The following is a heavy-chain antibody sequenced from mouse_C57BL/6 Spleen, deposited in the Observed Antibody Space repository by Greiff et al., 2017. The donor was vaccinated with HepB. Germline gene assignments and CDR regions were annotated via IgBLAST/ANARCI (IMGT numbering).Heavy chain of an antibody. CDR3: ARRGVPQLGLYWYFDV. Sequence: QVQLKESGPGLVQPSQSLSITCTVSGFSLTSYGVHWVRQSPGKGLEWLGVIWSGGSTDYNAAFISRLSISKDNSKSQVFFKMNSLQADDTAIYYCARRGVPQLGLYWYFDVWGTGTTVTVSS. V-gene: IGHV2-2*01. J-gene: IGHJ1*03. CDR1: GFSLTSYG. D-gene: IGHD4-1*02. CDR2: IWSGGST.